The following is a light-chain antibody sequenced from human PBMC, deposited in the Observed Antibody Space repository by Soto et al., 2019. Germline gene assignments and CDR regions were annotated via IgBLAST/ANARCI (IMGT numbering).Light chain of an antibody. Sequence: QSVLTQPPSASGTPGQSVTISCSGSSSNIGSYYVYWYQQLPGTAPKLLIYRNNLRPSGVPDRFSGSKSGTSASLAISGLRSEDEGDYYCATWDDGLDVFGTGTKLTVL. CDR1: SSNIGSYY. J-gene: IGLJ1*01. CDR2: RNN. CDR3: ATWDDGLDV. V-gene: IGLV1-47*01.